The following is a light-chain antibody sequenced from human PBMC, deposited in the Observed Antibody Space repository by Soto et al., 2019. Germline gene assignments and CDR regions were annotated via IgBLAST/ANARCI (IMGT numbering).Light chain of an antibody. CDR1: QRVSSNS. V-gene: IGKV3-20*01. J-gene: IGKJ2*03. CDR2: ATS. Sequence: EIVLTQSPGTLPLSLGERATLSCRASQRVSSNSLAWYQQKPGQAPRLLIYATSSRATGIPDGFSGSGSGTDFTLTISRLEPEDFAVYYCQQYGNSPRYSFGQGTKLEIK. CDR3: QQYGNSPRYS.